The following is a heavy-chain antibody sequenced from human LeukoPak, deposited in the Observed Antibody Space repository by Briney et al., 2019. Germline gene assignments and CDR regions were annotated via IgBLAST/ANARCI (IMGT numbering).Heavy chain of an antibody. J-gene: IGHJ6*03. CDR3: ARGRYCSGGSCYYYYYYMDV. Sequence: GASVKVSCKASGYTFTGYYMHWVRQAPGQGLEWMGWINPNSGGTNYAQKFQGRVTMTRDTSISTAYMELSSVTAADTAVYYCARGRYCSGGSCYYYYYYMDVWGKGTTVTVSS. CDR1: GYTFTGYY. D-gene: IGHD2-15*01. CDR2: INPNSGGT. V-gene: IGHV1-2*02.